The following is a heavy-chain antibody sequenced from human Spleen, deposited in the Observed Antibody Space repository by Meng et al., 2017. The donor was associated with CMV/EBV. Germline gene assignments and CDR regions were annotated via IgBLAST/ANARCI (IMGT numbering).Heavy chain of an antibody. D-gene: IGHD3-10*01. CDR2: MNPNRGNT. V-gene: IGHV1-8*01. J-gene: IGHJ5*02. CDR3: TRGRGSTHKGNWFDP. Sequence: SGDTCNSYDINWVRQATGQGLEWMGWMNPNRGNTASAPKFQGRLTMTRNTSINTAYMDLSSLRSEDTAIYYCTRGRGSTHKGNWFDPWGQGTLVTVSS. CDR1: GDTCNSYD.